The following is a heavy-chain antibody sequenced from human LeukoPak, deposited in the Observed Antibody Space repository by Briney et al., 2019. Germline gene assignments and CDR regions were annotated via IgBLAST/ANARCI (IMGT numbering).Heavy chain of an antibody. D-gene: IGHD1-26*01. Sequence: AGGSLRLSCAASGFTFSNYAMSWVRQAPGKGLEAPGKGLEWVSTISASGHATYYPDSVRGRFTISRDNSKSTLHLQMDSLRAEDSALYYCAKWPEGATPKFHHWGQGTLVTVSS. J-gene: IGHJ4*02. V-gene: IGHV3-23*01. CDR1: GFTFSNYA. CDR2: ISASGHAT. CDR3: AKWPEGATPKFHH.